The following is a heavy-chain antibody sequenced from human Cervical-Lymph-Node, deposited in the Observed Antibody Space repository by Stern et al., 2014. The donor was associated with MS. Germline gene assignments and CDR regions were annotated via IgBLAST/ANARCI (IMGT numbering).Heavy chain of an antibody. CDR2: IYHSGST. V-gene: IGHV4-30-4*01. D-gene: IGHD2-2*01. CDR3: ARVGVEPADVEYYFDY. Sequence: QLQLQESGPGLVKPSQTLSLTCTVAGASISSGDYHWSWIRQPPGKGLECIGYIYHSGSTYYNPSLKSRVTISVDTSKNQFSLKLSSVTAADTAVYYCARVGVEPADVEYYFDYWGRGTLVTVSS. J-gene: IGHJ4*02. CDR1: GASISSGDYH.